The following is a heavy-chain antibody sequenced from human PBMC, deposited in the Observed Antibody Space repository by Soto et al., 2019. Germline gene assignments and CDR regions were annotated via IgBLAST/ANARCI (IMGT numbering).Heavy chain of an antibody. J-gene: IGHJ6*02. CDR1: GYSFTSYW. D-gene: IGHD3-3*01. Sequence: GESLKISCKGSGYSFTSYWIGWVRQMPGKGLEWMGIIYPGDSDTRYSPSLQGQVTISADKSISTAYLQWSSLKASDTAMYYCARLRVDYDFWDYYYYGMDVWGQGTTVTVSS. CDR2: IYPGDSDT. CDR3: ARLRVDYDFWDYYYYGMDV. V-gene: IGHV5-51*01.